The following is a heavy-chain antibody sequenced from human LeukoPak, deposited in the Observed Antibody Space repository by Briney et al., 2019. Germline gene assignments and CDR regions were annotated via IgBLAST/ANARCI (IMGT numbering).Heavy chain of an antibody. Sequence: SVKVSCKASGGTFSSYAISWVRQAPGQGLEWMGRIIPILGIANYAQKFQGRVTITADKSTSTAYMELSSLRSEDTAVYYCAVLSGSAQGNFDYWGQGTLVTVSS. J-gene: IGHJ4*02. CDR3: AVLSGSAQGNFDY. CDR2: IIPILGIA. D-gene: IGHD1-26*01. V-gene: IGHV1-69*04. CDR1: GGTFSSYA.